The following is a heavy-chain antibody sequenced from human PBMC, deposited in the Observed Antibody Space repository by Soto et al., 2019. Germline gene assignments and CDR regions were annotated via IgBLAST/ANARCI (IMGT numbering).Heavy chain of an antibody. D-gene: IGHD2-15*01. CDR1: GGTFRSYA. J-gene: IGHJ5*02. CDR2: IIPIFCTA. Sequence: VQLVQSGAEVKKPGSSVKVSCKASGGTFRSYAISWVRQAPGQGLEWMGGIIPIFCTANYAQKFQGRVTITADESTSTAYMELSSLRSEDTAVYDCARVRGAYCSGGSCYNPDWFDPWGQGTLVTVSS. CDR3: ARVRGAYCSGGSCYNPDWFDP. V-gene: IGHV1-69*01.